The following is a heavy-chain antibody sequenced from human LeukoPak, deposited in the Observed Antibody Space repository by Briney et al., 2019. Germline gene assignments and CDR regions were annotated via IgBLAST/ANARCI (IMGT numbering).Heavy chain of an antibody. CDR3: ARGVSGYYYGSGSYWGLDY. CDR1: GGSFSGYY. D-gene: IGHD3-10*01. CDR2: INHSGST. J-gene: IGHJ4*02. Sequence: SETLSLTCAVYGGSFSGYYWSWIRQPPGKGLGWIGEINHSGSTNYNPSLKRRVTISVDTSKNQFSLKLSSVTAADTAVYYCARGVSGYYYGSGSYWGLDYWGQGTLVTVSS. V-gene: IGHV4-34*01.